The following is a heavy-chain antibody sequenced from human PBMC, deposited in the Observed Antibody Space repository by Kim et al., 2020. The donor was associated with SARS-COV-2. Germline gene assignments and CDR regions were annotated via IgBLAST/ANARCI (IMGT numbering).Heavy chain of an antibody. V-gene: IGHV4-59*01. D-gene: IGHD3-22*01. CDR2: IYYSGST. CDR1: GGSISSYY. Sequence: SETLSLTCTVSGGSISSYYWSWIRQPPGKGLEWIGYIYYSGSTNYNPSLKSRVTISVDTSKNQFSLKLSSVTAADTAVYYCARMAVDYYDSSGYYPIQRDVYFDYWGQGTLVTVSS. J-gene: IGHJ4*02. CDR3: ARMAVDYYDSSGYYPIQRDVYFDY.